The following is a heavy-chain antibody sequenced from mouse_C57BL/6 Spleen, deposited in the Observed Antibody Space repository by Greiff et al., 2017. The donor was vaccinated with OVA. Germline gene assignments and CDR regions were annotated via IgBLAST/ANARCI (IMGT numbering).Heavy chain of an antibody. CDR1: GYTFTGYW. CDR2: ILPGRGST. D-gene: IGHD4-1*01. V-gene: IGHV1-9*01. Sequence: VQLQQSGAELMKPGASVKLSCKAAGYTFTGYWIEWVKQRPGHGLEWIGEILPGRGSTNYNEKFKGKATFTADTSSNTAYMQLSSLTTEDSAIYYCARWAGTFYFDYWGQGTTLTVSS. J-gene: IGHJ2*01. CDR3: ARWAGTFYFDY.